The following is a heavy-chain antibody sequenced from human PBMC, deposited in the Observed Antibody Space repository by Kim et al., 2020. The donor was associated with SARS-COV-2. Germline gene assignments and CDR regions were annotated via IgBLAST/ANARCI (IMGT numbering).Heavy chain of an antibody. CDR3: ARSPTYYYYGMDV. CDR1: GGTFSSYA. J-gene: IGHJ6*02. D-gene: IGHD1-26*01. CDR2: IIPIFGTA. V-gene: IGHV1-69*13. Sequence: SVKVSCKASGGTFSSYAISWVRQAPGQGLEWMGGIIPIFGTANYAQKFQGRVTITADESTSTAYMELSSLRSEDTAVYYCARSPTYYYYGMDVWGQGTTVTVSS.